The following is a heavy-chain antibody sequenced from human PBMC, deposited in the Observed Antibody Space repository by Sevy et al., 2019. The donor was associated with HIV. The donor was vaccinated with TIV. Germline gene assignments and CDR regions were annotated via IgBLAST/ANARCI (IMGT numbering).Heavy chain of an antibody. J-gene: IGHJ6*02. Sequence: ASVKVSCKASGYTFTSYYMHWVRQAPGQGLEWMGIINPSGGSTSYAQKFQGRVTMTRDTSTSTVYMELSSLRSADTAVYYCARDRARALWFGELYGMDVWGQGTTVTVSS. CDR1: GYTFTSYY. V-gene: IGHV1-46*01. CDR3: ARDRARALWFGELYGMDV. CDR2: INPSGGST. D-gene: IGHD3-10*01.